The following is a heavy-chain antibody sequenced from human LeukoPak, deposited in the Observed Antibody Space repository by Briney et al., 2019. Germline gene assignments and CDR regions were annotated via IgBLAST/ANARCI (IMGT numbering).Heavy chain of an antibody. CDR2: ISHSGST. J-gene: IGHJ2*01. Sequence: SETLSLTCAVYGASFRTYYWSWIRQPPGKGLEWIGEISHSGSTNYSPSLKTRVTISVDTSKNQFSLRLTSVTAADTAVYYYATPQRDTVRAFDVCGRGTLVTVS. D-gene: IGHD4-17*01. V-gene: IGHV4-34*01. CDR3: ATPQRDTVRAFDV. CDR1: GASFRTYY.